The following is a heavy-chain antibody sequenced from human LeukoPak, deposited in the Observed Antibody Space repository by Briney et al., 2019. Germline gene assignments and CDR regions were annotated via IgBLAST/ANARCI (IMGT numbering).Heavy chain of an antibody. CDR2: IKQGGSEK. J-gene: IGHJ5*02. D-gene: IGHD2-2*01. V-gene: IGHV3-7*04. CDR1: GFTFSSYW. Sequence: PGGSLRLSCAASGFTFSSYWMSWVRQAPGKGLEWVANIKQGGSEKYYVDSVKGRFTISRDNAKNSLYLQMNSLRAEDTAVYYCARARTEDIVVVRGFDPWGQGTLVTVSS. CDR3: ARARTEDIVVVRGFDP.